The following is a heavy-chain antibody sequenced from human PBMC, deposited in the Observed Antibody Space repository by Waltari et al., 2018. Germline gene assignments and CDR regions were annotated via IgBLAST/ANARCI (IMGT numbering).Heavy chain of an antibody. Sequence: QVQLQESGPGLVKPSQTLSLTCTVSGGSISSGDYYWSWIRPPPGKGLEWIGYIYYSGSTYYNPSLKSRVTISVDTSKNQFSLKLSSVTAADTAVYYWARDGSTIPRDNWFDPWGQGTLVTVSS. J-gene: IGHJ5*02. V-gene: IGHV4-30-4*08. D-gene: IGHD2-21*01. CDR2: IYYSGST. CDR3: ARDGSTIPRDNWFDP. CDR1: GGSISSGDYY.